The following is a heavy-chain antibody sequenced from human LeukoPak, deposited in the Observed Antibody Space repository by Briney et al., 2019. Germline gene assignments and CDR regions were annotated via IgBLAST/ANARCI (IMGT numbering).Heavy chain of an antibody. CDR2: IYWDDDK. CDR1: GFSLSTSGVG. Sequence: SGPTLVKPTQTLTLTCTFSGFSLSTSGVGVGWIRQPPGKALEWLALIYWDDDKRSSPSLKSGLTITKDTSKNQVVLTMTNMDPMDTATYYCAHKNGRGGGFDIWGQGTMVTVSS. CDR3: AHKNGRGGGFDI. V-gene: IGHV2-5*02. D-gene: IGHD1-1*01. J-gene: IGHJ3*02.